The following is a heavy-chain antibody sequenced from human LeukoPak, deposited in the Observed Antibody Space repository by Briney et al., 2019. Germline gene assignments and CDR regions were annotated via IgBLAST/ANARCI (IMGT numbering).Heavy chain of an antibody. CDR2: IKQDGSEK. V-gene: IGHV3-7*01. Sequence: PGGSLRLSCAASGFTFSTYWMRWVRQAPGKGLEWVANIKQDGSEKYYVDSVKGRFTISRDNAKNSLYLQMDSLTPQDTAVYYCAREDKGQIYFDYWGQGTLVTVSS. CDR1: GFTFSTYW. J-gene: IGHJ4*02. D-gene: IGHD2-15*01. CDR3: AREDKGQIYFDY.